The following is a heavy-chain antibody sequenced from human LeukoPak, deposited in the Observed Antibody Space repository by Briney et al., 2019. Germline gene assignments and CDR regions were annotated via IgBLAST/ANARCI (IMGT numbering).Heavy chain of an antibody. J-gene: IGHJ3*02. CDR2: IYYSGST. CDR1: GGSISSGDYY. Sequence: PSETLSLTCTVSGGSISSGDYYWSWIRQPPGKGLEWIGYIYYSGSTYYNPSLKSRVTISVDTSKNQFSLKLSSVTAADTAVYYCARFDSSGYFDAFDIWGQGTMVTVSS. D-gene: IGHD3-22*01. CDR3: ARFDSSGYFDAFDI. V-gene: IGHV4-30-4*02.